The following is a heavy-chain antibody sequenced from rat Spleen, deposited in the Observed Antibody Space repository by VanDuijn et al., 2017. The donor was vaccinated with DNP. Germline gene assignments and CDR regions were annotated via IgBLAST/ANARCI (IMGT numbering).Heavy chain of an antibody. D-gene: IGHD1-10*01. V-gene: IGHV5S10*01. CDR1: GFTFSNYD. Sequence: EVQLVESGGGLVEPGRSLKLSCVASGFTFSNYDMAWVRQAPTKGLEWVATIIYDGSRTYYRDSVKGRFTISRDNAKSTLYLQMDSLRSEDTATYYCATRVRATPLFDYWGQGVMVTVSS. CDR3: ATRVRATPLFDY. J-gene: IGHJ2*01. CDR2: IIYDGSRT.